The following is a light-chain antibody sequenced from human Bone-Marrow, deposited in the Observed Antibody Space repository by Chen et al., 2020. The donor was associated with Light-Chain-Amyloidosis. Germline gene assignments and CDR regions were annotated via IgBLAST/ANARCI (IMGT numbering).Light chain of an antibody. J-gene: IGLJ3*02. Sequence: QSVLTQPPSVSVAPGQRVTISCTVCSSSIGACYDVHWYQQLPGTAPKLLISGNSNRPSGVPDRFSGSKSGTSASLAITGLQAEDEADYYCQSYDSSLSGSVFGGGTKLTVL. CDR1: SSSIGACYD. CDR3: QSYDSSLSGSV. CDR2: GNS. V-gene: IGLV1-40*01.